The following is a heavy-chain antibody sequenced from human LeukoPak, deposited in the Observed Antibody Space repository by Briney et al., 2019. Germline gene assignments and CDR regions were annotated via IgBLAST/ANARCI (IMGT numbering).Heavy chain of an antibody. J-gene: IGHJ4*02. CDR2: LSPSGLST. Sequence: PGGSLRLSCAASGFTFNTYAMTWVRQAPGKGLEWVSALSPSGLSTYYADSVKGRFTISRDNSKNTLYLQMHSLGADDAAVYYCAKAGRPGTYYFDYWGQGTLVTVSS. CDR3: AKAGRPGTYYFDY. D-gene: IGHD6-6*01. V-gene: IGHV3-23*01. CDR1: GFTFNTYA.